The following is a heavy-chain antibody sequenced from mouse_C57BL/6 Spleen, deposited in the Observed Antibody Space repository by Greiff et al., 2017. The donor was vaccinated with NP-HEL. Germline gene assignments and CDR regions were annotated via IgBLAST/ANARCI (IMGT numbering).Heavy chain of an antibody. V-gene: IGHV6-3*01. CDR3: TEDGNYSWFAY. CDR1: GFTFSNYW. CDR2: IRLKSDNYAT. J-gene: IGHJ3*01. Sequence: EVKVVESGGGLVQPGGSMKLSCVASGFTFSNYWMNWVRQSPEKGLEWVAQIRLKSDNYATHYAESVKGRFTISRDDSKSSVYLQMNNLRAEDTGIYYCTEDGNYSWFAYWGQGTLVTVSA. D-gene: IGHD2-1*01.